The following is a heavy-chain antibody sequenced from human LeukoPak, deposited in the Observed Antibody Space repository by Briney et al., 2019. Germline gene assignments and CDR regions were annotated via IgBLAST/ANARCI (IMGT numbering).Heavy chain of an antibody. Sequence: ASVKVSCKASGYTFTSYDINWVRQATGQGLEWMGWMNPNSGNTGYAQKFQGRVTMTRNTSISTAYMELSSLRSEDTAVYYCARALRPAAIKNRNWFDPWGQGTLVTVSP. CDR2: MNPNSGNT. CDR1: GYTFTSYD. J-gene: IGHJ5*02. CDR3: ARALRPAAIKNRNWFDP. D-gene: IGHD2-2*01. V-gene: IGHV1-8*01.